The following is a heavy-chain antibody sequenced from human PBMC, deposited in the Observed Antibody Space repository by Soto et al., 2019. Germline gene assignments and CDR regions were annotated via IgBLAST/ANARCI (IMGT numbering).Heavy chain of an antibody. J-gene: IGHJ3*02. CDR2: ISSSGTTI. CDR3: ARDAITLFGVPDAFDI. D-gene: IGHD3-3*01. CDR1: GFTFRNYN. V-gene: IGHV3-48*02. Sequence: PGGSLRLSCAASGFTFRNYNMNWVRQAPGKGLEWVSYISSSGTTIYYADSVKGRFTISRDNAKNSLYLQMNSLRDEDTAVYYCARDAITLFGVPDAFDIWGQGTMVTVSS.